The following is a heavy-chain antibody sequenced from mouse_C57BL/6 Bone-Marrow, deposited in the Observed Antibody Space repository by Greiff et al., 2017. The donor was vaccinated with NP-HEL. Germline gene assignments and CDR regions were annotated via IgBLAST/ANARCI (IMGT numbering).Heavy chain of an antibody. J-gene: IGHJ2*01. CDR2: IDPSDSYT. D-gene: IGHD3-2*02. CDR1: GYTFTSYW. CDR3: AREGSSGCFDY. Sequence: QVHVKQPGAELVMPGASVKLSCKASGYTFTSYWMHWVKQRPGQGLEWIGEIDPSDSYTNYNQKFKGKSTLTVDKSSSTAYMQLSSLTSEDSAVYYCAREGSSGCFDYWGQGTTLTVSS. V-gene: IGHV1-69*01.